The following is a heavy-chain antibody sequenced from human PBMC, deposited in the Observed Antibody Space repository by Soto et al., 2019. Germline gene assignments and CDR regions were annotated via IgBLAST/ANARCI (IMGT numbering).Heavy chain of an antibody. D-gene: IGHD2-2*01. V-gene: IGHV1-46*01. Sequence: ASVKVSCKASGYTFTSYYMHWVRQAPGQELEWMGIMNPSSGSTSYAQKFQGRVTMTRDRSTSTVYMELSSLRSEDTAVYYCARDFQLYSIITYYFDYWGQGTLVTVSS. CDR3: ARDFQLYSIITYYFDY. CDR1: GYTFTSYY. J-gene: IGHJ4*02. CDR2: MNPSSGST.